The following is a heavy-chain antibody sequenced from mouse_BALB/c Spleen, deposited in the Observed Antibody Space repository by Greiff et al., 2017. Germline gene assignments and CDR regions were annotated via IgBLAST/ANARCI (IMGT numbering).Heavy chain of an antibody. Sequence: VQLQQSGPGLVQPSQSLSITCTVSGFSLTSYGVHWVRQSPGKGLEWLGVIWSGGSTDYNAAFISSLSISKDNSKSQVFFKMNSLQADDTAIYYCARKGGDYEDYAMDYWGQGTSVTVSS. CDR2: IWSGGST. D-gene: IGHD2-4*01. J-gene: IGHJ4*01. V-gene: IGHV2-4-1*01. CDR1: GFSLTSYG. CDR3: ARKGGDYEDYAMDY.